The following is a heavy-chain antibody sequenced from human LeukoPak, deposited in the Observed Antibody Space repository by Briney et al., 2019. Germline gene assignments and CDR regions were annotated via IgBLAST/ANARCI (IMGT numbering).Heavy chain of an antibody. D-gene: IGHD3-16*02. CDR1: GFTFSSYA. CDR2: ISYDGSNK. V-gene: IGHV3-30*04. CDR3: AREGPSYDYVWGSYLDY. J-gene: IGHJ4*02. Sequence: GGSLRLSCAASGFTFSSYAMHWVRQAPGKGLEWVAVISYDGSNKYYADSVEGRFTISRDNSKNTLYLQMNSLRAEDTAVYYCAREGPSYDYVWGSYLDYWGQGTLVTVSS.